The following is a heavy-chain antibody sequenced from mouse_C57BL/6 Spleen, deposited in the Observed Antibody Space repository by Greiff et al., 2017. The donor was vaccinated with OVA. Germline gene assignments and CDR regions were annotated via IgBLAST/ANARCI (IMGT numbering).Heavy chain of an antibody. CDR3: ARSGGSYFDY. D-gene: IGHD3-1*01. CDR2: INPGSGGT. CDR1: GYAFTNYL. J-gene: IGHJ2*01. Sequence: VQLQQSGAELVRPGTSVKVSCKASGYAFTNYLIEWVKQRPGQGLEWIGVINPGSGGTNYNEKFKGKATLTADKSSSTAYMQLSSLTSEVSAVYFCARSGGSYFDYWGQGTTLTVSS. V-gene: IGHV1-54*01.